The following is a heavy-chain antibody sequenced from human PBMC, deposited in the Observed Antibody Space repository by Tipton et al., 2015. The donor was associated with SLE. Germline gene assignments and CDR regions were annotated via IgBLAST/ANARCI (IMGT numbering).Heavy chain of an antibody. CDR2: MYDSGST. V-gene: IGHV4-59*01. CDR3: AREGYCSGGSCYPGWFDP. D-gene: IGHD2-15*01. Sequence: TLSLTCSVSGGSIRTYYWSWIRQTPGKGLEWIGYMYDSGSTNYNPSLKSRVTISVDTSKNQFSLKLSSVTAADTAVYYCAREGYCSGGSCYPGWFDPWGQGTLVTVSS. CDR1: GGSIRTYY. J-gene: IGHJ5*02.